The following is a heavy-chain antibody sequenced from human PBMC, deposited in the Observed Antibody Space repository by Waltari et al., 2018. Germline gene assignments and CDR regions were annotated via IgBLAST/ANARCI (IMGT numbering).Heavy chain of an antibody. CDR1: GYSISSGYY. D-gene: IGHD6-13*01. Sequence: QVQLQESGPGLVKPSETLSLTCTVSGYSISSGYYWGWIRQPPGKGLEWIGSIYHSGSTYYNPSLKSRVTISVDTSKNQFSLKLSSVTAADTAVYYCARDLLLPGYSSSWYEDYYYYMDVWGKGTTVTVSS. J-gene: IGHJ6*03. V-gene: IGHV4-38-2*02. CDR3: ARDLLLPGYSSSWYEDYYYYMDV. CDR2: IYHSGST.